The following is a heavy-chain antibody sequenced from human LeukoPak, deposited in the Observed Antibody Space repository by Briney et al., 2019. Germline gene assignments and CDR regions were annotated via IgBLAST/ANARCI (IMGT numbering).Heavy chain of an antibody. CDR2: ISGSGGST. CDR3: AKDWVELGYNWFDP. CDR1: GFTFSSYA. Sequence: GGSLRLSCAASGFTFSSYAMSWVRQAPGKGLEWVSAISGSGGSTYYADSVKGRFTVSRDNSKNTLYLQMNSLRAEDTAVYYCAKDWVELGYNWFDPWGQGTLVTVSS. V-gene: IGHV3-23*01. J-gene: IGHJ5*02. D-gene: IGHD6-13*01.